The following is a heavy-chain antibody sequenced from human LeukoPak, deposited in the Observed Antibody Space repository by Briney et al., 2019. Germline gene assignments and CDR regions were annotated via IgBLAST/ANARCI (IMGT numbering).Heavy chain of an antibody. J-gene: IGHJ4*02. CDR1: GDPLSICY. V-gene: IGHV4-59*01. CDR3: ASRSSIWSGYQDTLYFFDS. Sequence: SETLSLTCTVSGDPLSICYGSWLRQPPGKRLAWFGHFYYSGSTNYNPSLKSRVTISVDTPKNQFALKLSSVTAADTAVYYCASRSSIWSGYQDTLYFFDSWGQGTLVAVSS. D-gene: IGHD3-3*01. CDR2: FYYSGST.